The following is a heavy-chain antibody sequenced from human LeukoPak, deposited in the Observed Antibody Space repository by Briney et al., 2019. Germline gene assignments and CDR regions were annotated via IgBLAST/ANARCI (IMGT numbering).Heavy chain of an antibody. J-gene: IGHJ4*02. V-gene: IGHV1-18*01. CDR3: ARGIIGYYFDY. Sequence: GASVKVSCKTSAYTFTIYGISWVRQAPGQGLEWMGLISAYGNTNYAQNLQGRVTMTTDTSTSTAYMELRSLRSDDTAVYYCARGIIGYYFDYWGQGTLVTVSS. CDR1: AYTFTIYG. CDR2: ISAYGNT. D-gene: IGHD2-15*01.